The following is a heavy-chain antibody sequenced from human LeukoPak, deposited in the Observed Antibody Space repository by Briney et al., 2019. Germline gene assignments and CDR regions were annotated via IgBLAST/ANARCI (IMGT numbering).Heavy chain of an antibody. Sequence: PGGSLRLSCAASGFTFSDYYMSWIRQAPGKGLEWVSYISSSGSTIYYADSVKGRFTISRDNAKNSLYLQMNSLRAEDTAVYYCASNPDSSGYFDAFDIWGQGTMVTVSS. CDR1: GFTFSDYY. J-gene: IGHJ3*02. CDR3: ASNPDSSGYFDAFDI. V-gene: IGHV3-11*01. D-gene: IGHD3-22*01. CDR2: ISSSGSTI.